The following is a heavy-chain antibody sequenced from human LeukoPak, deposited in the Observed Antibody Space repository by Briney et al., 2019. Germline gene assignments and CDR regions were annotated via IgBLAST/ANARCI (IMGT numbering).Heavy chain of an antibody. CDR3: ARDPAAGYMDV. V-gene: IGHV1-8*01. J-gene: IGHJ6*03. CDR1: GYSFTSYD. CDR2: MNPNSGNT. Sequence: GASVKVSCKPSGYSFTSYDINRVRQATGQGLEWMGWMNPNSGNTGYAQKFQGRVTMTRNSSISTAYMELSSLRSEDTAVYYCARDPAAGYMDVWGKGTTVIVSS.